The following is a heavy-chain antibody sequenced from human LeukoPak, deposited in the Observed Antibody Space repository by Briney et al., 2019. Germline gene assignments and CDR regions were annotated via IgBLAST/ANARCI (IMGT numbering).Heavy chain of an antibody. CDR3: AKDHRDRPHTAPVVPAAIPWFDP. CDR1: GFTFSSYA. Sequence: GGSLRLSCAASGFTFSSYAMSWVRQAPGKGLEWVSAISGSGGSTYYADSVKGRFTISRDNSKNTLYLQMNSLRAEDTAVYYCAKDHRDRPHTAPVVPAAIPWFDPWGQGTLVTVSS. D-gene: IGHD2-2*02. V-gene: IGHV3-23*01. CDR2: ISGSGGST. J-gene: IGHJ5*02.